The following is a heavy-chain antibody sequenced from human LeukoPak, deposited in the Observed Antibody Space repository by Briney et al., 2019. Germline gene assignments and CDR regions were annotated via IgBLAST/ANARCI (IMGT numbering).Heavy chain of an antibody. CDR1: GFTFSNSA. D-gene: IGHD2-15*01. CDR2: ISGSCGGT. J-gene: IGHJ4*02. Sequence: GGSLRLSCAASGFTFSNSAMTWVRQAPRKGLERVSAISGSCGGTYYAHSVKGRCTISRDKSKNTLYLQMSSLRAEDTAVYYCLRSGGGRASNWGQGTLVTVSS. V-gene: IGHV3-23*01. CDR3: LRSGGGRASN.